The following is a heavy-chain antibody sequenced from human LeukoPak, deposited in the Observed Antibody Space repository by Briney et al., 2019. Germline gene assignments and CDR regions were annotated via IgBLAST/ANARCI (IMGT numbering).Heavy chain of an antibody. CDR3: AKAVDYGGNRGADAVDI. CDR2: ISWNSGSI. CDR1: GFTFDDYA. J-gene: IGHJ3*02. D-gene: IGHD4-23*01. Sequence: GRSLRLSCAASGFTFDDYAMHWVRQAPGKGLEWVSGISWNSGSIGYADSVKGRFTISRDNAKNSLYLQMNSLRAEDTALYYCAKAVDYGGNRGADAVDIWGQGTMVTVSS. V-gene: IGHV3-9*01.